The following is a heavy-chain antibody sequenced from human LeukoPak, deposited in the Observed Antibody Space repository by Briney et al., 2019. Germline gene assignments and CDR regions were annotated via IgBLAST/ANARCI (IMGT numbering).Heavy chain of an antibody. CDR2: IRYDGSNK. D-gene: IGHD6-13*01. Sequence: PGGSLRLSCSAPGFTFSSYGMHWVRQAPGKGLGWVAFIRYDGSNKYYADSVKGRFTISRDNSKNTLYLQMNGLRAEDTAVYYCASVRLNPTWYSSSWYATFDYWGQGTLVTVSS. CDR1: GFTFSSYG. J-gene: IGHJ4*02. CDR3: ASVRLNPTWYSSSWYATFDY. V-gene: IGHV3-30*02.